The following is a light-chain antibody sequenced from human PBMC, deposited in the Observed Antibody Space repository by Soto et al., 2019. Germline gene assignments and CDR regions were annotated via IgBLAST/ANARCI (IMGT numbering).Light chain of an antibody. V-gene: IGKV1-39*01. CDR3: QQSYTGSPLT. J-gene: IGKJ4*01. CDR2: AAS. Sequence: DIQMTQSPSSLSASVGDRVIITCRKSQSISNYLNWYQHKPGKAPKVLISAASNLQSGVPSRFSGSGSGTVFTLTISSLQPEDFAPYFCQQSYTGSPLTFGGGTKV. CDR1: QSISNY.